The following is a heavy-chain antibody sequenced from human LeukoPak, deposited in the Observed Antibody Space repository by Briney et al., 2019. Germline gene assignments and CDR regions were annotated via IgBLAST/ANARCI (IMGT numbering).Heavy chain of an antibody. J-gene: IGHJ4*02. Sequence: SGGSLRLSSAASGFTFANYAMTCVRQAPGKGLGWGSAIIDSGGSTYYADSVKGRVTISTDNTKNTLYLQRNSIRAADTALYYCPKGDYYGSGSYYTVASSPVYWGQGTLVTVSS. V-gene: IGHV3-23*01. CDR3: PKGDYYGSGSYYTVASSPVY. CDR1: GFTFANYA. CDR2: IIDSGGST. D-gene: IGHD3-10*01.